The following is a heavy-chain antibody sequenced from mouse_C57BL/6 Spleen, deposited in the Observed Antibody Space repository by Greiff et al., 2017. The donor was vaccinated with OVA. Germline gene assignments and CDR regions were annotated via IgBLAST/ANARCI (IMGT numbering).Heavy chain of an antibody. J-gene: IGHJ4*01. Sequence: EVKVVESGPVLVKPGASVKMSCKASGYTFTDYYMNWVKQSHGKSLEWIGVINPYNGGTSYNQKFKGKATLTVDKSSSTAYMELNSLTSEDSAVYYCARSGYYGSSYRGYAMDYWGQGTSVTVSS. CDR2: INPYNGGT. D-gene: IGHD1-1*01. CDR3: ARSGYYGSSYRGYAMDY. V-gene: IGHV1-19*01. CDR1: GYTFTDYY.